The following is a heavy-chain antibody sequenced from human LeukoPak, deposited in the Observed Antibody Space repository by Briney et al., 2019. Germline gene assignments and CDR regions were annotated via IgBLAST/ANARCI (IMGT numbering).Heavy chain of an antibody. Sequence: PGGSLRLSCAASGFTFSSYGMSWVRQAPGKGLEWVSAISGSGGSTYYADSVKGRFTISRDNSKNTLYLQMNSLRAEDTAVYYCAPVSPDYYDSSGYVSWVDYWGQGTLVTVSS. D-gene: IGHD3-22*01. CDR3: APVSPDYYDSSGYVSWVDY. V-gene: IGHV3-23*01. J-gene: IGHJ4*02. CDR2: ISGSGGST. CDR1: GFTFSSYG.